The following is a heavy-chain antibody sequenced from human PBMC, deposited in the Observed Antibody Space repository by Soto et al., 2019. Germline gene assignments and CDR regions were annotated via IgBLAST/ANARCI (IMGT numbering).Heavy chain of an antibody. J-gene: IGHJ5*02. CDR1: GGSFSGYY. CDR3: GIPFWSGYYTWFDP. D-gene: IGHD3-3*01. CDR2: INHSGST. V-gene: IGHV4-34*01. Sequence: SETLSLTCAVYGGSFSGYYWSWIRQPPGKGLEWIGEINHSGSTNYNPSLKSRVTISVDTSKNQFSLKLSSVTAADTAVYYCGIPFWSGYYTWFDPCCQRTVLPISS.